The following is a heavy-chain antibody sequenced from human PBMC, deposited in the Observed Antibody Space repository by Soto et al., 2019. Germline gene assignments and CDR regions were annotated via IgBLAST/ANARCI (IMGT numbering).Heavy chain of an antibody. CDR1: GGTFSSYA. V-gene: IGHV1-69*13. CDR2: IIPIFGTA. D-gene: IGHD3-10*01. Sequence: ASVKVSCKASGGTFSSYAISWVRQAPGQGLEWMGGIIPIFGTANYAQKFQGRVTITADESTSTAYMELSSLRSEDTAVYYCARVPRITMVRGARALGMDVWGQGTTVTVSS. J-gene: IGHJ6*02. CDR3: ARVPRITMVRGARALGMDV.